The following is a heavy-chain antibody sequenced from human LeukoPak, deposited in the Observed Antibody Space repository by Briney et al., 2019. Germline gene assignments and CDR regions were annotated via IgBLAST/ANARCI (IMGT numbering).Heavy chain of an antibody. J-gene: IGHJ4*02. Sequence: GGSLRLSCAASGFTFSSYAMSWVRQAPGKGLEWVSAISGSGGSTYYADSVKGRFTTSRDNSKNTVFLQMNSLRAEDTAVYYCAKGGYTSHYDHWGQGTLVTVSS. CDR3: AKGGYTSHYDH. CDR1: GFTFSSYA. D-gene: IGHD6-19*01. CDR2: ISGSGGST. V-gene: IGHV3-23*01.